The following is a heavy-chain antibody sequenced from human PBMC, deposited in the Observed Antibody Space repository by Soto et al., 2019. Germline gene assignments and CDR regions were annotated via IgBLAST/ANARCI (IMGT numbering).Heavy chain of an antibody. CDR2: IIPVFGSA. V-gene: IGHV1-69*12. CDR3: ARIRTGFYGSGTTSSRFYYGMDV. CDR1: GGTFKTYA. D-gene: IGHD3-10*01. Sequence: QVQLVQSGAEVKKPGSSVKVSCKASGGTFKTYAFTWVRQAPGQGLEWMGGIIPVFGSATSAQRFQGRVTITADESTNTIYMELSSLSSEDTAVYYCARIRTGFYGSGTTSSRFYYGMDVWGQGTAVTVSS. J-gene: IGHJ6*02.